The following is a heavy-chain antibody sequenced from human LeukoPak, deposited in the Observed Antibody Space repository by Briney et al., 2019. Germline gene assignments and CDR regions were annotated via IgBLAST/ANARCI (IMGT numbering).Heavy chain of an antibody. CDR3: ARTTNLGNYFEY. J-gene: IGHJ4*02. CDR1: GFTFSSYP. D-gene: IGHD2-8*01. CDR2: ISTSNSYI. Sequence: PGGSLRLSCAASGFTFSSYPMNWVRQAPGKGLEWVSSISTSNSYIYYADSVKGRFTISRDNAKNSLSLQMNSLRAEDTALYYCARTTNLGNYFEYWGQGTLVTVSS. V-gene: IGHV3-21*01.